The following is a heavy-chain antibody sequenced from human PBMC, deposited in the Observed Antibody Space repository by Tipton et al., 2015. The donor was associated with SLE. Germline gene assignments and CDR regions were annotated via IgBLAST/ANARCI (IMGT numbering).Heavy chain of an antibody. Sequence: SLRLSCAASGFTFSSYATNWVRQTPGKGLEWVSSISCSADISKYADSVKGRLTISRDNPKNTLYLQMNSLRVEDTAIDYCARSLIAAAGIGAFDIWGQGTMVTVSS. J-gene: IGHJ3*02. CDR1: GFTFSSYA. CDR3: ARSLIAAAGIGAFDI. V-gene: IGHV3-23*01. D-gene: IGHD6-13*01. CDR2: ISCSADIS.